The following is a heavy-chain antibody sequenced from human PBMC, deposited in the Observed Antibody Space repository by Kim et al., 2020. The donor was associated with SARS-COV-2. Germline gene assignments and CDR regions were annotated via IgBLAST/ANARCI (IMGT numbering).Heavy chain of an antibody. J-gene: IGHJ3*02. V-gene: IGHV1-2*02. D-gene: IGHD3-16*01. CDR1: GYTFIAYS. CDR3: ARDFGMTTTHAFDI. Sequence: ASVKVSCKTFGYTFIAYSVHWVRQAPGQGLEWLGGINPDSGVTNYAQSFQGSVTMTRDTSISTAYLQVTWLRSDDTAIYFCARDFGMTTTHAFDIWGQGTMVTVAS. CDR2: INPDSGVT.